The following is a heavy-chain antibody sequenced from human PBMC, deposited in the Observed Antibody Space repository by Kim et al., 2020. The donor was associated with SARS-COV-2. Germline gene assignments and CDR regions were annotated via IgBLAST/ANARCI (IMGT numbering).Heavy chain of an antibody. CDR3: ARGGEYCSSTSCYGFDP. CDR1: GYTFTSYY. J-gene: IGHJ5*02. V-gene: IGHV1-46*01. D-gene: IGHD2-2*01. Sequence: ASVKVSCKASGYTFTSYYMHWVRQAPGQGLEWMGIINPSGGSTSYAQKFQGRVTMTRDTSTSTVYMELSSLRSEDTAVYYCARGGEYCSSTSCYGFDPWGQGTLVTVSS. CDR2: INPSGGST.